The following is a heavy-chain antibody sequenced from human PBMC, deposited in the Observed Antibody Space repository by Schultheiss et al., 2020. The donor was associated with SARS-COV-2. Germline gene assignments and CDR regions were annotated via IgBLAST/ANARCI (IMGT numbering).Heavy chain of an antibody. CDR1: GYTFTSYD. CDR2: MNPNSGGT. V-gene: IGHV1-8*01. J-gene: IGHJ6*02. Sequence: ASVKVSCKASGYTFTSYDINWVRQATGQGLEWMGWMNPNSGGTNYAQKFQGRVTMTRNTSISTAYMELSSLRSEDTAVYYCARRWATDYYYGMDVWGQGTTVTVSS. CDR3: ARRWATDYYYGMDV. D-gene: IGHD1-1*01.